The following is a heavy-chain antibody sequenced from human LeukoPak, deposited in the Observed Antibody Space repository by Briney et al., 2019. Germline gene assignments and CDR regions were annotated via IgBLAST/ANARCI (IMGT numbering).Heavy chain of an antibody. V-gene: IGHV3-74*01. Sequence: PWGSLRLSCAASEFTFSTYWMHWVRQAPGKGLVWVSRINSDGSSTNYADSVKGRFTISRDDAKNSLFLQMNSLRAEDTTVYYCARESTEDRPGSWGQGTLVTVSS. CDR1: EFTFSTYW. J-gene: IGHJ5*02. D-gene: IGHD5/OR15-5a*01. CDR3: ARESTEDRPGS. CDR2: INSDGSST.